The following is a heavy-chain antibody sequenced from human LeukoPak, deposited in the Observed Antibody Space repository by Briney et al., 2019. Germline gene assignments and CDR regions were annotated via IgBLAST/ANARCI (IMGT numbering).Heavy chain of an antibody. CDR3: ARGTSSSDYSRLYYFDY. CDR2: IKQDGSER. D-gene: IGHD3-22*01. Sequence: GGSLRLSCAASGFTFTTFWMSWVRQAPGKGLEWVANIKQDGSERYYVDSVKGRFTISRDNAMNSLSLQMNSLRAEDTAVYYCARGTSSSDYSRLYYFDYWGQGTLVTVSS. CDR1: GFTFTTFW. J-gene: IGHJ4*02. V-gene: IGHV3-7*01.